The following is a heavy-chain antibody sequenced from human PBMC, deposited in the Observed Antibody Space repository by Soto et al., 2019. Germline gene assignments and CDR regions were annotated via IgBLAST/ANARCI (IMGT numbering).Heavy chain of an antibody. CDR2: INSDGSST. CDR3: ARDLGYYADSAFDI. Sequence: EVQLVDSGGGLVQPGGSLRLSCAASGFTFRSYWMHWVRQAPGKGLVWVSRINSDGSSTSYADSVKGRFTIARDNAKNTLHLKLKSLRAEETAGYYCARDLGYYADSAFDIWGQGKRVTVSS. D-gene: IGHD4-17*01. CDR1: GFTFRSYW. V-gene: IGHV3-74*01. J-gene: IGHJ3*02.